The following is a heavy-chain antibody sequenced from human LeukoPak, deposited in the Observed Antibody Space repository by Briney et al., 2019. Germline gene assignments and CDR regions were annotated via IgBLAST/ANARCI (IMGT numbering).Heavy chain of an antibody. CDR3: ARTHSNQPESYYYYGLDV. CDR1: GGAFSSYA. J-gene: IGHJ6*02. V-gene: IGHV1-69*13. CDR2: IIPVFGTP. D-gene: IGHD1-14*01. Sequence: SVKDSCKASGGAFSSYASTWVRQAPGQGLEWMGGIIPVFGTPDYAQKFQDRVTITADESTSTVYMEMSSLRFEDTAVYYCARTHSNQPESYYYYGLDVWGQGTTVTVSS.